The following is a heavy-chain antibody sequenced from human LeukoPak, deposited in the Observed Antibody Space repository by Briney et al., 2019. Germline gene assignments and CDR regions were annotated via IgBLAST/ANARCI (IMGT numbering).Heavy chain of an antibody. D-gene: IGHD3-16*01. Sequence: GGSLRLSCAASGFTFSSYSMNWVRQAPGKGLEWVSFISSSSYIYYADSVKGRFTISRDNAKNSLYLQMNSLRAEDTAVYYCARGIMTPYYMDVWGKGTTVTVSS. V-gene: IGHV3-21*06. J-gene: IGHJ6*03. CDR2: ISSSSYI. CDR1: GFTFSSYS. CDR3: ARGIMTPYYMDV.